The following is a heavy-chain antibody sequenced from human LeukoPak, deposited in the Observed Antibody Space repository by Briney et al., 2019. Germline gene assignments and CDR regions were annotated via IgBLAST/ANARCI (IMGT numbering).Heavy chain of an antibody. CDR3: AKGTRSSTSCYGGY. J-gene: IGHJ4*02. V-gene: IGHV3-30*02. D-gene: IGHD2-2*01. CDR2: IQYDGSEK. Sequence: GGSLRLSCAASGLTFTFSTSGIHWVRQAPGKGLEWVAFIQYDGSEKYYADSVKGRCTTSRDNSKNTLYLQMNSLRAEDTAVYYCAKGTRSSTSCYGGYWGQGTLVTVSS. CDR1: GLTFTFSTSG.